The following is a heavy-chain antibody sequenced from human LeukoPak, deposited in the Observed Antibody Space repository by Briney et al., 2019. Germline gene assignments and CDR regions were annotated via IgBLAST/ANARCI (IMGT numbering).Heavy chain of an antibody. CDR3: ARGGEYFFYMDV. CDR1: GYTFTGSY. D-gene: IGHD3-10*01. Sequence: WASVKVSCKASGYTFTGSYMHWVRQAPGQGLGWMGWINPNSGGTKYAQKFQGRVTMTRDTSISTAYMELSRLTSADTAVHYCARGGEYFFYMDVWGKGTTVTVSS. V-gene: IGHV1-2*02. J-gene: IGHJ6*03. CDR2: INPNSGGT.